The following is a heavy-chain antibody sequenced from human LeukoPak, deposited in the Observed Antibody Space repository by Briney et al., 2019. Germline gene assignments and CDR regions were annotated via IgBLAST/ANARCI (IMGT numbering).Heavy chain of an antibody. V-gene: IGHV3-64*01. D-gene: IGHD3-22*01. Sequence: GGSLRLSCAASGFTFSDSVMHWVRQAPGRGLEYVSAISNNGGSTYYVNSVKGRFTISRDNSKNTLYLQMNCLRTEVTAVYYCARGLYYYDSSGYPDWGQGTLVTVSS. CDR1: GFTFSDSV. CDR3: ARGLYYYDSSGYPD. CDR2: ISNNGGST. J-gene: IGHJ4*02.